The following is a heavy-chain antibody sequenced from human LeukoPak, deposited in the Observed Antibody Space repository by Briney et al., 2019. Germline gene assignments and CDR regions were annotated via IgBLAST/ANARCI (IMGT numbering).Heavy chain of an antibody. V-gene: IGHV4-39*07. D-gene: IGHD2-15*01. Sequence: SETLSLTCTVSGGSISYTTYYWGWIRQPPGEGLEWIGSFYNSGSSYYNPSLKSRVTISVDTSKNQFSLKLSSVTAADTAVYYCARDYGYCSGGSCSYYFDYWGQGTLVTVSS. CDR2: FYNSGSS. CDR1: GGSISYTTYY. CDR3: ARDYGYCSGGSCSYYFDY. J-gene: IGHJ4*02.